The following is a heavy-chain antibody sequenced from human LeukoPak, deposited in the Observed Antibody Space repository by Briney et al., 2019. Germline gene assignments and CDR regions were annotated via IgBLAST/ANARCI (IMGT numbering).Heavy chain of an antibody. Sequence: SETLSITCAGSGGSISSGAYSWSWIRQPPGKGLEWIGYIYYSGSTYYNPSLKSRVTMSVDTSKNQFSLKLSSVTAADTAVYYCAREGVRGVIPPWFDPWGQGTLVTVSS. D-gene: IGHD3-10*01. CDR2: IYYSGST. J-gene: IGHJ5*02. CDR3: AREGVRGVIPPWFDP. V-gene: IGHV4-30-4*07. CDR1: GGSISSGAYS.